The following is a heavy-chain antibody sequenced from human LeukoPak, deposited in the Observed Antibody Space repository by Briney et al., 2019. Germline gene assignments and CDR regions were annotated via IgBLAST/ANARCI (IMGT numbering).Heavy chain of an antibody. J-gene: IGHJ6*03. V-gene: IGHV1-69*05. CDR3: ASSRVYYYCMDV. CDR2: IIPIFGTA. CDR1: GGTFSSYA. Sequence: ASVKVSCKASGGTFSSYAISWVRQAPGQGLEWMGGIIPIFGTANYAQKFQGRVTITTDEYTGTAYMELSSLRSEDTAVYYCASSRVYYYCMDVWGKGTTVTVSS.